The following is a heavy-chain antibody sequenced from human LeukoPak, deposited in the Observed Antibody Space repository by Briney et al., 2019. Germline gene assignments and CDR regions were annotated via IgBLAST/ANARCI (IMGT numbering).Heavy chain of an antibody. Sequence: GGSLRLSCTACVFTLRRYGMHWVRRSPHKGREWGAIVRYDGRNQSHTDSVKGRFSVSRDNSKDTGSLQLHSFRAEDTAVYYGARGSEAAAGAFDYWGQGALVTVPS. CDR3: ARGSEAAAGAFDY. CDR1: VFTLRRYG. D-gene: IGHD6-13*01. CDR2: VRYDGRNQ. J-gene: IGHJ4*02. V-gene: IGHV3-30*02.